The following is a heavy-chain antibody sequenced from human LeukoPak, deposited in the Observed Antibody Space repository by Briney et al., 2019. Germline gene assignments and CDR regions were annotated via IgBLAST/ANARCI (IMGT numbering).Heavy chain of an antibody. D-gene: IGHD6-19*01. CDR1: GFTFSRYG. Sequence: GGSLRLSCAASGFTFSRYGMSWVRRAPGKGVEWVSGISVSCGSTYYADSVKGRFTISRDNSKNTLYLQMNSLRAEDTAVYYCAKIVAVAGILDYWGQGTLVTVSS. V-gene: IGHV3-23*01. J-gene: IGHJ4*02. CDR3: AKIVAVAGILDY. CDR2: ISVSCGST.